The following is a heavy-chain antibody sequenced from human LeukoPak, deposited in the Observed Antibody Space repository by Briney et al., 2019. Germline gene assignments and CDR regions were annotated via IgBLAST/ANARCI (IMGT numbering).Heavy chain of an antibody. D-gene: IGHD6-6*01. CDR3: ARDSSYCLDTVGCWGPDVQVVPGYYSDS. J-gene: IGHJ4*02. Sequence: SETLSLTCTVSGGSINSYYWTWIRQSPGKGLEWIGYIYHNGKSNYNPSLKSRVTISIDTSKNQFSLNLNSVTAADTAVYYCARDSSYCLDTVGCWGPDVQVVPGYYSDSWGQGTLVTVSS. V-gene: IGHV4-59*01. CDR1: GGSINSYY. CDR2: IYHNGKS.